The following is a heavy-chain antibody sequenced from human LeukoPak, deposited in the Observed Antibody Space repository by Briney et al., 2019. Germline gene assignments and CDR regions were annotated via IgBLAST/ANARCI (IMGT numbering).Heavy chain of an antibody. Sequence: SETLSLTCAVYGGSFSGYYWSWIRQPPGKGLEWIGEINHSGSTNYNPSLKSRVTISVDTSKNQFSLKLSSVTAADTAVYHCASSYYDILTGYYSFDYWGQGTLVTASS. CDR3: ASSYYDILTGYYSFDY. V-gene: IGHV4-34*01. CDR1: GGSFSGYY. J-gene: IGHJ4*02. D-gene: IGHD3-9*01. CDR2: INHSGST.